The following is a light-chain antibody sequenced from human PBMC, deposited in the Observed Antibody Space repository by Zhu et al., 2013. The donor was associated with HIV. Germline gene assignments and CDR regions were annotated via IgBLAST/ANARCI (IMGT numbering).Light chain of an antibody. CDR2: GAS. Sequence: EIVMTQSPATLSVSPGERATLSCRASQSVSSNYLAWYQVKPGQAPRLLIYGASSRATGIADRFSGSGYETDFTLTITRLEPEDFAVYYCQQYGGSPRTFGQGDQPGDQT. CDR1: QSVSSNY. J-gene: IGKJ2*02. V-gene: IGKV3-20*01. CDR3: QQYGGSPRT.